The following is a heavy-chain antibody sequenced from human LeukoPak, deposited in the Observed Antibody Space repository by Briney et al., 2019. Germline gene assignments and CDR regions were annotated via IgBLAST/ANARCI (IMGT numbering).Heavy chain of an antibody. CDR1: GFSFSGYS. CDR2: ISNSGSTI. Sequence: GGSLRLSCAASGFSFSGYSMSWVRQAPGKGLEWVSYISNSGSTIYYADSVKGRFTISRDNAKNSLYLQMNSLRAEDTAVYYCAELGITMIGGVWGKGTTVTISS. D-gene: IGHD3-10*02. CDR3: AELGITMIGGV. V-gene: IGHV3-48*04. J-gene: IGHJ6*04.